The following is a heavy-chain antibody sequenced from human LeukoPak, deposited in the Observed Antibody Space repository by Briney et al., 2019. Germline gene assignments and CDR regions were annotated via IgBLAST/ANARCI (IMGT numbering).Heavy chain of an antibody. Sequence: PSETLSLTCAVSGGSLSCYLWSWSRQPPGKGLEWIGEINHSGSTNYNPSLKSRVTISVDTSKNQFSLKLSSVTAADTAVYYCARGLVRSWRVIITPHFDYWGQGTLVTVSS. CDR2: INHSGST. CDR3: ARGLVRSWRVIITPHFDY. CDR1: GGSLSCYL. D-gene: IGHD3-10*01. V-gene: IGHV4-34*01. J-gene: IGHJ4*02.